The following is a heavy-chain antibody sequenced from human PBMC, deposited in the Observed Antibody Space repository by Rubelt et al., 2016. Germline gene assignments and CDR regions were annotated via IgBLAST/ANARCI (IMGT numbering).Heavy chain of an antibody. CDR3: ARTYYYDSSGRTHQYYCDY. V-gene: IGHV4-34*01. CDR2: INHSGST. CDR1: GGSFSGYY. Sequence: QVQLQQWDAGLLKPSETLSLTCAVYGGSFSGYYWSWIRQPPGKGLEWIGEINHSGSTNYNPSLKSRVTISVDTSKNQFSRKLSSVTAADTAVYYCARTYYYDSSGRTHQYYCDYWGQGTLVTVSS. J-gene: IGHJ4*02. D-gene: IGHD3-22*01.